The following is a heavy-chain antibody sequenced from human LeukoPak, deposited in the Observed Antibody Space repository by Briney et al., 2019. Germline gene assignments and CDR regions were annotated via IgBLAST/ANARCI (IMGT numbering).Heavy chain of an antibody. D-gene: IGHD3-9*01. CDR1: GGSISSYY. CDR3: ATTVSYYDILTGYNYFDY. CDR2: IYYSGST. Sequence: SETLSLTCTVSGGSISSYYWSWIRQPPGKGLEWIGYIYYSGSTNYNPSLKSRVTISVDTSKNQFSLKLSSVTAADTAVYYCATTVSYYDILTGYNYFDYWGQGTLVTVSS. J-gene: IGHJ4*02. V-gene: IGHV4-59*01.